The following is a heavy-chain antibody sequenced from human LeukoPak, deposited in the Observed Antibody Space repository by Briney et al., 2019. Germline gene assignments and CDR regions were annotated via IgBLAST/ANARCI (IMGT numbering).Heavy chain of an antibody. J-gene: IGHJ4*02. V-gene: IGHV3-30*18. CDR1: GFTFSSYG. D-gene: IGHD6-19*01. Sequence: PGGSLRLSCAASGFTFSSYGMHWVRQAPGKGLEWVAAISYDGSNKYYADSVKGRFTISRDNSKNTLYLQMNSLRAEDTAVYYCAKDRYSSGLYFDYWGQGTLVTVSS. CDR2: ISYDGSNK. CDR3: AKDRYSSGLYFDY.